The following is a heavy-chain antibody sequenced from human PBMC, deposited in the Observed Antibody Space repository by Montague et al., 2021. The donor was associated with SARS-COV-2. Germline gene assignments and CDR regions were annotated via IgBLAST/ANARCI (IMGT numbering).Heavy chain of an antibody. CDR3: ARLGDGIVPSPVLGLGPYYSFYYMDV. CDR2: ISQSGNT. Sequence: SETLSLTCAVSGGSFSRYYWSWIRQPPGKGLEWIGEISQSGNTKYNPSLQSRVSISLDTSRNLFSLKVSSVTAADTAIYYCARLGDGIVPSPVLGLGPYYSFYYMDVWGKGTTVTVSS. CDR1: GGSFSRYY. J-gene: IGHJ6*03. D-gene: IGHD2-8*02. V-gene: IGHV4-34*01.